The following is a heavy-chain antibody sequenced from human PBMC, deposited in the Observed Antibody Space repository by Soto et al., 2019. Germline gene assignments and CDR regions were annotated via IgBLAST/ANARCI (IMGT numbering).Heavy chain of an antibody. V-gene: IGHV4-59*02. CDR2: IYISGNT. J-gene: IGHJ6*02. CDR1: GDSVSSYY. Sequence: QVQLQESGPGLVKPSETLSLSCTVSGDSVSSYYWSWIRQLPGRGLEWIGYIYISGNTNYNPSLTSRVTISRDTSKNQFSLNVKSVTAADTAVYYCARGVLRYYYYGMDVWGQGTTVTVSS. CDR3: ARGVLRYYYYGMDV.